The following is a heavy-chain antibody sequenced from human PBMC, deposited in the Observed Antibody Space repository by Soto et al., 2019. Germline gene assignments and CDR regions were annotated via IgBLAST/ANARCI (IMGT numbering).Heavy chain of an antibody. CDR2: ISAFYGNT. V-gene: IGHV1-18*01. J-gene: IGHJ5*02. D-gene: IGHD1-26*01. CDR3: ARGSGSYPWFDP. CDR1: GYTFTNYG. Sequence: VKVSCKASGYTFTNYGIGWVRQAPGQGLEWVGWISAFYGNTKYAQNFLGRVTMTTETSTSTAYMELRSLRSDDTAVYYCARGSGSYPWFDPWGQGTLVTVSS.